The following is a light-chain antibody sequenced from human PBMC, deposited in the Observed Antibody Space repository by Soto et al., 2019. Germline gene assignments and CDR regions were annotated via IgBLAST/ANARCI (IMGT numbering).Light chain of an antibody. CDR2: EVS. CDR3: SSYTTNKTLL. V-gene: IGLV2-14*01. CDR1: SSDVGAYNF. Sequence: QSALTQPASVSGSPGQSITISCTGTSSDVGAYNFVSWYQQHPGKAPKLIFYEVSNRPPGLSDRFSGSKSGTTASLTISGPQAEEEADYFCSSYTTNKTLLFGGGTKVTVL. J-gene: IGLJ2*01.